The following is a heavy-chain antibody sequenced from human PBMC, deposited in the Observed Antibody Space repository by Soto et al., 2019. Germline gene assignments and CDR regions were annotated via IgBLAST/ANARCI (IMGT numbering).Heavy chain of an antibody. Sequence: PSETLSLTCAVYGGSFSGYYWSWIRQPPGKGLEWIGEINHSGSTNYSPSLKSRVTISVDTSKNQFPLKLSSVTAADTAVYYCAREDYDILTGYPYFDYWGQGTLVTVSS. D-gene: IGHD3-9*01. V-gene: IGHV4-34*01. J-gene: IGHJ4*02. CDR3: AREDYDILTGYPYFDY. CDR2: INHSGST. CDR1: GGSFSGYY.